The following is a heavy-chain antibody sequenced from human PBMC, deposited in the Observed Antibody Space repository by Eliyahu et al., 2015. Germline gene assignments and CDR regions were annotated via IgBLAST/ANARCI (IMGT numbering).Heavy chain of an antibody. D-gene: IGHD1-26*01. V-gene: IGHV5-51*01. CDR2: IYPGDSDT. CDR3: ARGSGSSYYYYYMDV. J-gene: IGHJ6*03. Sequence: EVQLVQSGAEVKKPGXSLKISCXGSGYSFTSYWIGWVXQMPGKGLEWMGIIYPGDSDTRYSPSFQGQVTISADKSISTAYLQWSSLKASDTAMYYCARGSGSSYYYYYMDVWGKGTTVTVSS. CDR1: GYSFTSYW.